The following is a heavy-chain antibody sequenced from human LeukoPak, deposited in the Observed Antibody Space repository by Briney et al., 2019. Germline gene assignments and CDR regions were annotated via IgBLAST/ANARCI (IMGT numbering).Heavy chain of an antibody. Sequence: SETLSLTCAVYGGSFSGYYWSWIRQPPGKGPEWIGEINHSGSTNYNPSLKSRVTISVDTSKNQFSLKLSSVTAADTAVYYCARERVAGEADYWGQGTLVTVSS. CDR3: ARERVAGEADY. CDR1: GGSFSGYY. V-gene: IGHV4-34*01. J-gene: IGHJ4*02. D-gene: IGHD6-19*01. CDR2: INHSGST.